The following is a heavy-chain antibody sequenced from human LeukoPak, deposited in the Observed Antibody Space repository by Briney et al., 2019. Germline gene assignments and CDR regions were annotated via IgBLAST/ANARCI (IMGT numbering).Heavy chain of an antibody. D-gene: IGHD2-21*02. Sequence: GGSLRLSCAASGFTFSDYFMSWIRQAPGKGLEWLSHISSSGTGYYTDSVKGRATISRDNAKNSLYLQMNSLRAEDTAVYYCARPAYCGGNCYYFPDYWSQGTLVTVSS. CDR3: ARPAYCGGNCYYFPDY. V-gene: IGHV3-11*04. CDR2: ISSSGTG. CDR1: GFTFSDYF. J-gene: IGHJ4*02.